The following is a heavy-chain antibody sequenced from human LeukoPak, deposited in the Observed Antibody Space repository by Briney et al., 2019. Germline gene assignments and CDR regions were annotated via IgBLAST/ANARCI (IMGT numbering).Heavy chain of an antibody. J-gene: IGHJ5*02. Sequence: ASVKVSCKASGYTFTNYGITWVRQAPGQGLEWMGWISAYNGNTNYEQKFQGRVTMTTDTSTSTAYMELRSLRSDDTAVYYCARDKRSRSGYEALNWFDPWGQGTLVTVSS. CDR1: GYTFTNYG. CDR3: ARDKRSRSGYEALNWFDP. D-gene: IGHD3-22*01. V-gene: IGHV1-18*01. CDR2: ISAYNGNT.